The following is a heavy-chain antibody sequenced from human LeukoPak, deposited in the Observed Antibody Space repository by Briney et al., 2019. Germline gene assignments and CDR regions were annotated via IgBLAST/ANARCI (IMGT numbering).Heavy chain of an antibody. CDR3: AKDIGASCSSGFDY. D-gene: IGHD2-15*01. CDR2: ISWNSGSI. J-gene: IGHJ4*02. Sequence: GRSLRLSWAASGFTSVDFAMRWVWPAPGKGLEWVSGISWNSGSIDYADSVKCRFTISRDNANNYLYLQMNSLRAEDMALYYCAKDIGASCSSGFDYWGQGTRVTVSS. V-gene: IGHV3-9*02. CDR1: GFTSVDFA.